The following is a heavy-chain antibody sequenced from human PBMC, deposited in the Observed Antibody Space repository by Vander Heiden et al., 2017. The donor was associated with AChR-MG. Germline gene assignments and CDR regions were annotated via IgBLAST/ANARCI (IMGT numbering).Heavy chain of an antibody. J-gene: IGHJ5*02. V-gene: IGHV3-33*01. CDR2: IWYDGSNK. D-gene: IGHD6-6*01. Sequence: QVQLVESGGGVVQPGRSLRLSCAASGFTFSYYGMQWVRQAPGKGLEWVAVIWYDGSNKYYADSVKGRFTISRDNSKNTVYLQMNSLRAEDTAVYFCAREAIEYSGSSVWFDPWGQGTLVTVSA. CDR3: AREAIEYSGSSVWFDP. CDR1: GFTFSYYG.